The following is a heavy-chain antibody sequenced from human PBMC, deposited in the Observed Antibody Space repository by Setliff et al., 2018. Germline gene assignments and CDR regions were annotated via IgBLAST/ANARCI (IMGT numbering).Heavy chain of an antibody. CDR3: ARDGDILTTYYIYYYYMDV. CDR1: GYTFTGHY. V-gene: IGHV1-2*02. CDR2: INPRTGVT. J-gene: IGHJ6*03. D-gene: IGHD3-9*01. Sequence: ASVKVSCKASGYTFTGHYIHWVRQAPGQGLVWMGWINPRTGVTNYAPKFQGRVTMTRDTSISTVYMEVSRLRSDDTAVYFCARDGDILTTYYIYYYYMDVWGKGTTVTVSS.